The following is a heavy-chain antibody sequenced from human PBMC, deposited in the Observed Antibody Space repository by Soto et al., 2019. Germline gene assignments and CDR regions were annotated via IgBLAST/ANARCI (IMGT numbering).Heavy chain of an antibody. CDR3: ARGTAAAGQCFDC. CDR2: IKPDESER. V-gene: IGHV3-7*04. D-gene: IGHD6-13*01. J-gene: IGHJ4*02. CDR1: GFTFSSYW. Sequence: EVQLVNSGGGLVQPGGSLRLSCAASGFTFSSYWMSWVRQAPGKGLEWVANIKPDESERHYVDSVKCRFTISRDNDQMSLYLQRHILGAEDAAIYYCARGTAAAGQCFDCWGEGTLVSVSS.